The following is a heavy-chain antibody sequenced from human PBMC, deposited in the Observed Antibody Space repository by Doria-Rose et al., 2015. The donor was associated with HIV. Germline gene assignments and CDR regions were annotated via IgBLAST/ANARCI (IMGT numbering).Heavy chain of an antibody. CDR2: TYYTGTS. Sequence: PLSLTCSVSGASVSRRGCSWNWIRQVPGKGLESLGYTYYTGTSDYSPSLKSRLNMAVDTSKNQFSLKLSFVTVADTAVYYCARMGSYRELDYWGQGALVIVS. CDR1: GASVSRRGCS. J-gene: IGHJ4*02. V-gene: IGHV4-31*03. CDR3: ARMGSYRELDY. D-gene: IGHD3-3*01.